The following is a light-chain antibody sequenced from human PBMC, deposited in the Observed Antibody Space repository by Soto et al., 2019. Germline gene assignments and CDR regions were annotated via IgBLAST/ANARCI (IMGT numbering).Light chain of an antibody. V-gene: IGKV1-12*01. CDR1: QDISRW. J-gene: IGKJ1*01. CDR3: LQNHNYPRT. CDR2: TTS. Sequence: DTQLTQSPSSVPASVGDRVTITCRASQDISRWLAWYQQKPGKAPKLLIYTTSSLQSGVPSRFSGSGSGTDFTLTISSLQPEDFATYYCLQNHNYPRTFGQGTRVDIK.